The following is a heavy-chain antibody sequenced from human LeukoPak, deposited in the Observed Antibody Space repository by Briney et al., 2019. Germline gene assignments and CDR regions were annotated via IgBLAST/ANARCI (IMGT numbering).Heavy chain of an antibody. J-gene: IGHJ4*02. CDR3: AKDRDSLYYFDY. Sequence: PGGSLRLSCAASGFTFSSYGMSWVRQAPGKGLEWVSAISGSGGSTYYADSVKGRFTISRDNSKNTLYLQMNSLRAEGTAVYYCAKDRDSLYYFDYWGQGTLVTVSS. CDR2: ISGSGGST. CDR1: GFTFSSYG. V-gene: IGHV3-23*01. D-gene: IGHD2-21*02.